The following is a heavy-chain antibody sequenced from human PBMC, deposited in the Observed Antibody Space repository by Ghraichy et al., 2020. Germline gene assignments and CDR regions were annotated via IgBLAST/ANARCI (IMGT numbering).Heavy chain of an antibody. J-gene: IGHJ3*02. D-gene: IGHD6-6*01. Sequence: SETLSLTCTVSGGSISSGGYYWSWIRQHPGKGLEWIGYIYYSGSTYYNPSLKSRVTISVDTSKNQFSLKLSSVTAADTAVYYCARNRQLVVLGAFDIWGQGTMVTVSS. CDR2: IYYSGST. V-gene: IGHV4-31*03. CDR1: GGSISSGGYY. CDR3: ARNRQLVVLGAFDI.